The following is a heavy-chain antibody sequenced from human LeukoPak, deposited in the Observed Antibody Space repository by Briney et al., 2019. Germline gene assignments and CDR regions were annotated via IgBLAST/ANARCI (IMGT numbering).Heavy chain of an antibody. CDR1: GGSISGYY. D-gene: IGHD1-26*01. CDR2: IYHSGST. J-gene: IGHJ4*02. CDR3: ARDIGGFDY. V-gene: IGHV4-59*12. Sequence: PSETLSLTCTVSGGSISGYYWTWIRQPPGKGLEWIGYIYHSGSTYYNPSLKSRVTISVDRSKNQFSLKLSSVTAADTAVYYCARDIGGFDYWGQGTLVTVSS.